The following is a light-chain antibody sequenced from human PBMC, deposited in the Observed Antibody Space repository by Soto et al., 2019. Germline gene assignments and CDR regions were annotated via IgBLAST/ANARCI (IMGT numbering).Light chain of an antibody. CDR1: NTVVGRYSY. Sequence: QSALTQPASVSVTPGQSITITCTGSNTVVGRYSYVSWYQQYPGKTPKLIICEVRLRPSGISDRFSGSKSGITASLTISGLQPEYEADYYCASYTTDTTRLIGAGRKVNV. J-gene: IGLJ1*01. CDR2: EVR. CDR3: ASYTTDTTRL. V-gene: IGLV2-14*01.